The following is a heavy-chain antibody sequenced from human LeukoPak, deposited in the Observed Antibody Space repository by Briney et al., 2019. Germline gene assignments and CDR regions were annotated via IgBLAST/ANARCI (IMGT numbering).Heavy chain of an antibody. J-gene: IGHJ4*02. Sequence: SETLSLTCTVSGGSISSYYWSWVRQPPGKGLEWIGYIYYSGSTNCNPSLKSRVTISVDTSKNQFSLKLSSVTVADTAVYYCARGVAVTRYFDYWGQGTLVTVSS. D-gene: IGHD4-17*01. CDR1: GGSISSYY. CDR2: IYYSGST. V-gene: IGHV4-59*08. CDR3: ARGVAVTRYFDY.